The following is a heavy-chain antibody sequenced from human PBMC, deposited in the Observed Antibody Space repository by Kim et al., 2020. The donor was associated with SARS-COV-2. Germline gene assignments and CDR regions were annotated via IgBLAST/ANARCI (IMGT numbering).Heavy chain of an antibody. V-gene: IGHV4-59*08. CDR2: IYYTGST. CDR3: AGSAKYGSGTSDYYYGMD. J-gene: IGHJ6*01. D-gene: IGHD3-10*01. CDR1: GGSISSYY. Sequence: SETLSLTCTVSGGSISSYYWTWIRQPPGKGLEWIGYIYYTGSTNYNPSLKSRVTISIDASKNQFSLKLTSVTAADTAVYYCAGSAKYGSGTSDYYYGMD.